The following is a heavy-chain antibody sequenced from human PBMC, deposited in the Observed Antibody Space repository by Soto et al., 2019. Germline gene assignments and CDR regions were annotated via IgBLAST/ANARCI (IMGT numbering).Heavy chain of an antibody. CDR2: IYWDDDK. CDR3: AHRTGYGALFDY. CDR1: GFSLSTSGVS. V-gene: IGHV2-5*02. J-gene: IGHJ4*02. D-gene: IGHD4-17*01. Sequence: QITLKESGPPLVKPTQTLTLTCTFSGFSLSTSGVSVGWVRQPPGRALEWLALIYWDDDKHYSPSLKSRLTITKDPTQNQVVLTMPNMDPVDTATYYCAHRTGYGALFDYWGQGTLVTVSS.